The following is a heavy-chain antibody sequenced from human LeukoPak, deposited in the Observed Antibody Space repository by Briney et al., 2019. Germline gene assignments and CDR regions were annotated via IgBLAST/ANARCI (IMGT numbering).Heavy chain of an antibody. CDR2: ISSSSSYI. CDR1: GFTFSSYS. CDR3: AREYYDSSGTFDY. Sequence: GGSLRLSCAASGFTFSSYSMNWVRQAPGKGLEWVSSISSSSSYIYYADSVKGRFTISRDNAKNSLYLQMNSLRAEDMAVYYCAREYYDSSGTFDYWGQGTLVTVSS. V-gene: IGHV3-21*01. J-gene: IGHJ4*02. D-gene: IGHD3-22*01.